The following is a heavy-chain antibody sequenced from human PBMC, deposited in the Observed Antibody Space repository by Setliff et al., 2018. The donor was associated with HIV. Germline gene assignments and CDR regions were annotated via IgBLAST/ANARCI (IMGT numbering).Heavy chain of an antibody. V-gene: IGHV4-38-2*01. D-gene: IGHD2-21*02. CDR3: ARHDGTYCGGDCYLLGYFDL. J-gene: IGHJ3*01. CDR2: IYHSGSI. CDR1: AYSISSGYY. Sequence: SETLSLTCAVSAYSISSGYYWGWIRQPPGKGLEWIGSIYHSGSIYYNPSLKSRVAISVDTSKNQFSLKLSSVTAADTAVYYCARHDGTYCGGDCYLLGYFDLWGQGTMVTVSS.